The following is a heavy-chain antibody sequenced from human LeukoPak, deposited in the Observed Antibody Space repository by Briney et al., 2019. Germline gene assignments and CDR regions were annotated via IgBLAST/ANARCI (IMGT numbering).Heavy chain of an antibody. CDR3: AKVMGRYFDWFYFDY. Sequence: PGGSLRLSCAASGFTFSSYAMSWVRQAPGKGLEWVSAISGSGGSTYYADSVKGRFTISRDNSKNTLYLQLNSLRAEDTAVYYCAKVMGRYFDWFYFDYWGQGTLVTVSS. V-gene: IGHV3-23*01. CDR1: GFTFSSYA. D-gene: IGHD3-9*01. J-gene: IGHJ4*02. CDR2: ISGSGGST.